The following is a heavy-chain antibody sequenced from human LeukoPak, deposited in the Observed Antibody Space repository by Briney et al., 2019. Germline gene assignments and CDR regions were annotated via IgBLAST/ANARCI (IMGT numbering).Heavy chain of an antibody. CDR1: GFTFSSYS. D-gene: IGHD5-24*01. CDR3: GRVAYGNTWYVDY. CDR2: ISSSSGYI. Sequence: GGSLRLSCAASGFTFSSYSMNWVRQAPGKGLEWVSSISSSSGYIYYADSVKGRFTISRDNAKNTLSLQMNSLRAEDTAVYYCGRVAYGNTWYVDYWGQGTLVTVSS. J-gene: IGHJ4*02. V-gene: IGHV3-21*01.